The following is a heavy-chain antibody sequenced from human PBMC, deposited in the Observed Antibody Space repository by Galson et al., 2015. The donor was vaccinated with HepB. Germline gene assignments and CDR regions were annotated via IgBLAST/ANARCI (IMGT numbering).Heavy chain of an antibody. V-gene: IGHV1-3*01. J-gene: IGHJ4*02. Sequence: SVKVSCKASGYTSINYNMHWVRQAPGQRLEWMGLINADNGNTEYSQNFQGRVTITSDTSASTVYMELSSLRSEDTAVYYCVRADQGYYDSSGYYWGQGSLVTVFS. CDR2: INADNGNT. CDR3: VRADQGYYDSSGYY. D-gene: IGHD3-22*01. CDR1: GYTSINYN.